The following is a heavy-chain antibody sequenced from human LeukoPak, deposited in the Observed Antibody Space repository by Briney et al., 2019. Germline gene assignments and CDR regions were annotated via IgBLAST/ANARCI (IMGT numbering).Heavy chain of an antibody. CDR1: GYTFTSYD. D-gene: IGHD6-6*01. V-gene: IGHV1-69*13. CDR3: ARTNSPGQLRSMDV. J-gene: IGHJ6*03. Sequence: SVKVSCKTSGYTFTSYDISWVRQAPGQGLEWMGGIIPIFGTANYAQKFQGRVTITADESTSTAYMELSSLRSEDTAIYYCARTNSPGQLRSMDVWGKGTTVTVSS. CDR2: IIPIFGTA.